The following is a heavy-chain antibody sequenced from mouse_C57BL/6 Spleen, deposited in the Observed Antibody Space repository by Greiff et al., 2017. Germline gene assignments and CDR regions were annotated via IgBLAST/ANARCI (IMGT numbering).Heavy chain of an antibody. V-gene: IGHV1-64*01. CDR1: GYTFTSYW. D-gene: IGHD1-1*01. CDR3: ARSALRALYAMDY. J-gene: IGHJ4*01. CDR2: IHPNSGST. Sequence: VQLQQSGAELVKPGASVKLSCKASGYTFTSYWMHWVKQRPGQGLEWIGMIHPNSGSTNYNEKFKSKATLTVDKSSSTAYMQLSSLTSEDSAVYYCARSALRALYAMDYWGQGTSVTVSS.